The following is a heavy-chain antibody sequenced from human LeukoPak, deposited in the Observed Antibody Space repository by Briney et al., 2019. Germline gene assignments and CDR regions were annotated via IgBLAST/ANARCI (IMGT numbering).Heavy chain of an antibody. CDR1: GFTPSSYW. CDR2: IKQDGSDI. Sequence: PGGSLRLSCAASGFTPSSYWMSWVRQAPGKGLEWVANIKQDGSDIYYVDSVKGRFTISRDNAKSSLYLQTSRLTAEDTGVYYCAAGSGWLIDSWGQGTLVTVSS. CDR3: AAGSGWLIDS. D-gene: IGHD6-19*01. V-gene: IGHV3-7*05. J-gene: IGHJ4*02.